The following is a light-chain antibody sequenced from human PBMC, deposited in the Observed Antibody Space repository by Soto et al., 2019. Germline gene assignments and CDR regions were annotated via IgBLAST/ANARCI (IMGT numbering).Light chain of an antibody. Sequence: EIVLTQSPGTLSLSPGERATLSCRASQSVSHSYLAWYRQKPGQAPRLLIYGVSTRATGIPDRFSGSGSGTDFTLTFTRLEPEDFAMYYCQQYNNWPPWTFGQGTKVEIK. V-gene: IGKV3-20*01. CDR2: GVS. CDR3: QQYNNWPPWT. J-gene: IGKJ1*01. CDR1: QSVSHSY.